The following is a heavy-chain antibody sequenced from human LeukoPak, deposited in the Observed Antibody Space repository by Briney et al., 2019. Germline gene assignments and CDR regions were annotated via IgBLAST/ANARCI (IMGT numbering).Heavy chain of an antibody. CDR1: GYTFTSYY. J-gene: IGHJ3*02. V-gene: IGHV1-46*01. CDR2: INPSGGST. D-gene: IGHD3-9*01. CDR3: AGGGDILTGYLTDAFDI. Sequence: GASVKVSCKASGYTFTSYYMHWVRQAPGQGLEWMGIINPSGGSTSYAQKFQGRVTMTRDTSTSTVYMELSSLRSEDTAVYYCAGGGDILTGYLTDAFDIWGQGTMVTVSS.